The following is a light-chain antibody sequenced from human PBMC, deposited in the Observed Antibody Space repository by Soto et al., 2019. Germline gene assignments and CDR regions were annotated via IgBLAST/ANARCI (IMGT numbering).Light chain of an antibody. CDR2: LNSDGSH. J-gene: IGLJ2*01. Sequence: QSVLTQSPSASASLGASVKLTCTLSSGHSSYAIAWHQQQPEKGPRHLMKLNSDGSHSKGDGIPDRFSGSSSGAERYLTISRLQSEDEADYYCQTWGTGIVVFGGGTKVTVL. CDR1: SGHSSYA. CDR3: QTWGTGIVV. V-gene: IGLV4-69*01.